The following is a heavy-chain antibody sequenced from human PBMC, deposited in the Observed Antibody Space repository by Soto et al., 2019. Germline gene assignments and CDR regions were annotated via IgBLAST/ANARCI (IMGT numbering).Heavy chain of an antibody. CDR2: IYYSGST. CDR1: GGSISSYY. V-gene: IGHV4-59*01. J-gene: IGHJ4*02. CDR3: ARATYYYDGSGYYGYYFDY. D-gene: IGHD3-22*01. Sequence: SETLSLTCTASGGSISSYYWSWIRQPPGKGLEWIGYIYYSGSTNYNSSLKSRVTISVDTSKNQLSLKLSSVTAADTAVYYCARATYYYDGSGYYGYYFDYWGQGTLVTVSS.